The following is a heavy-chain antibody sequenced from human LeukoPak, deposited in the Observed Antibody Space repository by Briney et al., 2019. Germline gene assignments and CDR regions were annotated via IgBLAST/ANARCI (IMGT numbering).Heavy chain of an antibody. D-gene: IGHD6-13*01. V-gene: IGHV3-21*01. Sequence: GGSLRLSCAASGFTFSSYAMHWVRQAPGKGLEWVSSISSRSSNIYYADSVKGRFTISRDNANNSVYLQMNSLRAEDTAVYYCARDLAAAGADPDYWGQGTLVTVSS. CDR1: GFTFSSYA. CDR2: ISSRSSNI. CDR3: ARDLAAAGADPDY. J-gene: IGHJ4*02.